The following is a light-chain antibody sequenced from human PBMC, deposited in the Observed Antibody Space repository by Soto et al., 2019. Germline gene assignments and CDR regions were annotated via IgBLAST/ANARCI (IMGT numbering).Light chain of an antibody. V-gene: IGLV1-40*01. CDR3: QSYDSSLSGVV. Sequence: QLVLTQPPSVSGAPGQRVTISCTGSSSDIGAGYGIHWYQQLPGTAPKLLIYGNNNRPSGVPDRFSGSKSGTSASLAITGLQAEDEADYFCQSYDSSLSGVVFGGGTKVTVL. J-gene: IGLJ2*01. CDR2: GNN. CDR1: SSDIGAGYG.